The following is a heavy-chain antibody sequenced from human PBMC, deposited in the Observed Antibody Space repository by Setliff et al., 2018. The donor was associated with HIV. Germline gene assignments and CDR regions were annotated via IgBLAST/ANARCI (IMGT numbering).Heavy chain of an antibody. CDR3: ARATYTLQFLKWSPDSSLYYYYMDV. J-gene: IGHJ6*03. V-gene: IGHV4-59*12. CDR1: GGSISPYY. CDR2: IYYSGNT. D-gene: IGHD3-3*01. Sequence: KPSETLSLTCTVSGGSISPYYWSWIRQPPGKGLEWIGYIYYSGNTSYNPSLKSRVTISVDTSKNQFSLMLSPVTAADTAVYYCARATYTLQFLKWSPDSSLYYYYMDVWGKGTTVTVSS.